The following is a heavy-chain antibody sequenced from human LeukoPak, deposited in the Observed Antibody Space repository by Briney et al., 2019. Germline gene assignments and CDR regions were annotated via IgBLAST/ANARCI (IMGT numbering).Heavy chain of an antibody. J-gene: IGHJ5*02. Sequence: ASVKVSCKASGDTFTIYTIHWVRQAPGQRLEWMGWIEAGNGNTKYSQKFQGRVTLTRDTSANTAYMELNSLRSEDTSVYYCASKIAARRDNWFDPWGQGTLVAVSS. V-gene: IGHV1-3*01. CDR1: GDTFTIYT. CDR3: ASKIAARRDNWFDP. D-gene: IGHD6-6*01. CDR2: IEAGNGNT.